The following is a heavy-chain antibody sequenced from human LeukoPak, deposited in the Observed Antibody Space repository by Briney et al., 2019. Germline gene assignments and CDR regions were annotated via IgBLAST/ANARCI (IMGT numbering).Heavy chain of an antibody. J-gene: IGHJ3*02. CDR1: GGSISSGSYY. V-gene: IGHV4-61*02. CDR2: IYTSGST. CDR3: ARTWIVVVMGAFDI. Sequence: SETLSLTCTVSGGSISSGSYYWSWIRQPAGTGLEWIGRIYTSGSTNYNPSLKSRVTISVDTSKNQFSLKLSSVTAADTAVYYCARTWIVVVMGAFDIWGQGTTVTVSS. D-gene: IGHD3-22*01.